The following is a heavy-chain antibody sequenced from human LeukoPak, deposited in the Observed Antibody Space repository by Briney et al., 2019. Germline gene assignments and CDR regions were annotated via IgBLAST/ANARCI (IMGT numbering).Heavy chain of an antibody. CDR2: IIGSGLST. Sequence: GGSLRLSCAASGFTFSSYSMNWVRQAPGKGLKWVSAIIGSGLSTYYADSVKGRFTISRDNSKNTLYRQMNSLRAEDTAVYYCAKDLSPGPDWGQGTLVTVSS. V-gene: IGHV3-23*01. CDR3: AKDLSPGPD. CDR1: GFTFSSYS. J-gene: IGHJ4*02.